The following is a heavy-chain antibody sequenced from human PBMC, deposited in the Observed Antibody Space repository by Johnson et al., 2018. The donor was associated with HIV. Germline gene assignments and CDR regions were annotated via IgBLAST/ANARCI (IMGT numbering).Heavy chain of an antibody. D-gene: IGHD3-10*01. CDR2: IWYDGSDK. J-gene: IGHJ3*02. CDR1: GFTFSSFG. V-gene: IGHV3-33*01. Sequence: QVQLVESGGGVVQPGRSLRLSCAASGFTFSSFGMHWVRQAPGKGLEWVAVIWYDGSDKYYADSVKGRFTISRDNSKNTLYLQMNSLIPEDTAVYYCCYGSGTYDGPAFDIWGQGTIVIVSS. CDR3: CYGSGTYDGPAFDI.